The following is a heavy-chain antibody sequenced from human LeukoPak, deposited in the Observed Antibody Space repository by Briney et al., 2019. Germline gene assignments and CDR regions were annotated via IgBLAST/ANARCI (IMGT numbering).Heavy chain of an antibody. D-gene: IGHD2/OR15-2a*01. Sequence: GGSLRLSCAASGFTFSSYSMNWVRQAPGKGLEWVSAISGSGGSTYYADSVKGRFTISRDNSKNTLYLQMNSLRAEDTAVYYCAKDRHPSGHLGIWSNWGQGTLVTVSS. CDR2: ISGSGGST. V-gene: IGHV3-23*01. J-gene: IGHJ4*02. CDR3: AKDRHPSGHLGIWSN. CDR1: GFTFSSYS.